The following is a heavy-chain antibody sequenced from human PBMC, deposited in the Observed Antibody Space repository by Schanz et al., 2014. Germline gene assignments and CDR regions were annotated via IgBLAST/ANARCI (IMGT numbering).Heavy chain of an antibody. CDR1: GFTFSSYG. Sequence: QVQLVESGGGVVQPGRFLRLSCAASGFTFSSYGMHWVRQAPGKGLEWVAVIWYDGSNKYYADSVKGRFTISRDNSKNTLFLQMNSLRAEDAAVYYCARDHTAESYYSAVPPIDYWGQGTLLTVSS. V-gene: IGHV3-33*01. CDR3: ARDHTAESYYSAVPPIDY. CDR2: IWYDGSNK. D-gene: IGHD1-26*01. J-gene: IGHJ4*02.